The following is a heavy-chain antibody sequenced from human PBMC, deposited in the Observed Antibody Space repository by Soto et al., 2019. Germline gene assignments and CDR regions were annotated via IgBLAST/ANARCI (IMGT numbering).Heavy chain of an antibody. CDR1: GYTFTGYY. D-gene: IGHD4-17*01. CDR3: ARDPNYGGNYGWFDP. J-gene: IGHJ5*02. Sequence: ASVKVSCKASGYTFTGYYMHWVRQAPGQGLEWMGWINPNSGGTNYAQKFQGRVTMTRDTSISTAYMELSRLRSDDTAVYYCARDPNYGGNYGWFDPLGQGTLVIVSS. V-gene: IGHV1-2*02. CDR2: INPNSGGT.